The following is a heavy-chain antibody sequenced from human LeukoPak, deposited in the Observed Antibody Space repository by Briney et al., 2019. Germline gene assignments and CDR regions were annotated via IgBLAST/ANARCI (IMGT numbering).Heavy chain of an antibody. Sequence: GESLKISCKGSGYSFTSYWIGWVRQMPGKGLEWMGIIYPGDSDTRYSPSFQGQVTISADKSISTAYLQWSSLKASDTAMYYCARGDRYSRGWYGFNYWGQGTLVTVSS. J-gene: IGHJ4*02. D-gene: IGHD6-19*01. CDR1: GYSFTSYW. CDR2: IYPGDSDT. CDR3: ARGDRYSRGWYGFNY. V-gene: IGHV5-51*01.